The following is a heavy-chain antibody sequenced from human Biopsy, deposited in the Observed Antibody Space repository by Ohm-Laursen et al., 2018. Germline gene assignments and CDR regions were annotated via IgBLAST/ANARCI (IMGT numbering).Heavy chain of an antibody. V-gene: IGHV1-46*01. D-gene: IGHD5-24*01. CDR2: VSPSGATT. CDR1: GNTFATYH. CDR3: ARAGVGSDGTDSYYYGMDV. J-gene: IGHJ6*02. Sequence: ASVKVSCKASGNTFATYHIHWVRQAPGQGLEWMGGVSPSGATTSFSQKFQGRITMTRDTSTGTVYRDLNSLGSEDTAVYYGARAGVGSDGTDSYYYGMDVWGPGTTVTVSS.